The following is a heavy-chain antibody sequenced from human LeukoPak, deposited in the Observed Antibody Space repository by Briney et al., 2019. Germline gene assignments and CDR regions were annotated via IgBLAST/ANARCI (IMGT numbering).Heavy chain of an antibody. J-gene: IGHJ6*02. V-gene: IGHV1-2*02. CDR3: ARDRAPYYYDSSGYDGMDV. Sequence: VASVKVSCKASGYTFTGHSIHWVRQAPGQGLEWMGWVSPKSGGTKYAQKFQGRVTMTRDTSISTVYMELSRLRSEDTAVYYCARDRAPYYYDSSGYDGMDVWGQGTTVTVSS. CDR2: VSPKSGGT. CDR1: GYTFTGHS. D-gene: IGHD3-22*01.